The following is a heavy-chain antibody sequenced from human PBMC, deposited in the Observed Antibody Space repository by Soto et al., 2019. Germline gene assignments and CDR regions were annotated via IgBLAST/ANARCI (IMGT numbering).Heavy chain of an antibody. CDR1: GFTFSSYS. CDR2: ISSSSSTI. V-gene: IGHV3-48*01. D-gene: IGHD3-3*02. Sequence: GGSLRLSFAASGFTFSSYSMNWVRQAPGKGLEWVSYISSSSSTIYYADSVKGRFTISRDNAKNSLYLQMNSLRAEDTAVYYCAREISGNQFDYWGQGTLVTVSS. CDR3: AREISGNQFDY. J-gene: IGHJ4*02.